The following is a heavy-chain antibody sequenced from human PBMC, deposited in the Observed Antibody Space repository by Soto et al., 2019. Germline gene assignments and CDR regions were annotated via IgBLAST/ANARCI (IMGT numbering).Heavy chain of an antibody. J-gene: IGHJ4*02. Sequence: PSETLSLTCAVYGGSFSGYYWSWIRQPPGKGLEWIGEINHSGSTNYNPSLKSRVTISVDTSKNQFSLKPSSVTAADTAVYYCARDAVAVAGLDYWGQGTLVTVSS. CDR1: GGSFSGYY. CDR3: ARDAVAVAGLDY. V-gene: IGHV4-34*01. CDR2: INHSGST. D-gene: IGHD6-19*01.